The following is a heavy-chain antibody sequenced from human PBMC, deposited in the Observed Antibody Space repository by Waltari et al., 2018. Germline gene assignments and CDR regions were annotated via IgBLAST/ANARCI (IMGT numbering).Heavy chain of an antibody. Sequence: EVQLVESGGGLVQPGGSLSLSCAASGFTFSSYSMNWVRQAPGKGLEWVSYISSSSSTIYYADSVKGRFTISRDNSKNTLYLQMNSLRAEDTAVYYCAKDWIAARPDVDYWGQGTLVTVSS. CDR1: GFTFSSYS. CDR3: AKDWIAARPDVDY. CDR2: ISSSSSTI. D-gene: IGHD6-6*01. J-gene: IGHJ4*02. V-gene: IGHV3-48*01.